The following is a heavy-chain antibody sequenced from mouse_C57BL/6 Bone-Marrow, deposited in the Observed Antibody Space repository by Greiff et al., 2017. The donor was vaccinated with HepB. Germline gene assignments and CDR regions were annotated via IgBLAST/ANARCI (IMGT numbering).Heavy chain of an antibody. Sequence: EVQRVESGGGLVKPGGSLKLSCAASGFTFSSYAMSWVRQTPEKRLEWVATISDGGSYTYYPDNVKGRFTISRDKAKNNLYLKRSHLTAEDTAMYYCASPSYYREAWFAYWGQGTLVTVSA. CDR2: ISDGGSYT. J-gene: IGHJ3*01. D-gene: IGHD2-14*01. CDR3: ASPSYYREAWFAY. V-gene: IGHV5-4*01. CDR1: GFTFSSYA.